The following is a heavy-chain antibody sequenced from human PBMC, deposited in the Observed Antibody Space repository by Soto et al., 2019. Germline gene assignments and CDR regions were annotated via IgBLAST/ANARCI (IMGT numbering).Heavy chain of an antibody. D-gene: IGHD2-15*01. CDR2: IYYSGST. Sequence: QVQLQESGPGLVKPSQTLSLTCTVSGGSISSGGYYWSWIRQHPGKGLEWIGYIYYSGSTYYNPSLKSRVTISVDTSKNQFSLDLSSVTAADTAVYYCARVGYCSGGSCYGYYYYYGMDVWGQGTTVTVSS. CDR1: GGSISSGGYY. V-gene: IGHV4-31*03. CDR3: ARVGYCSGGSCYGYYYYYGMDV. J-gene: IGHJ6*02.